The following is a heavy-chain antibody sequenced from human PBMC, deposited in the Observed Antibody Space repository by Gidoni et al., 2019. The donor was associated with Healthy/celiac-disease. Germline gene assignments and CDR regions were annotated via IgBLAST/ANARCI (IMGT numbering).Heavy chain of an antibody. CDR3: ARDEKQLWLDDAFDI. CDR2: IRAYNGNT. D-gene: IGHD5-18*01. CDR1: GYTFTNYG. V-gene: IGHV1-18*04. J-gene: IGHJ3*02. Sequence: QVQLVQSGAEVKKPGASVKVSCKASGYTFTNYGISWVRQAPGQGLEWMGWIRAYNGNTNYAQKLQGRVTMTTDTSTSTAYMELRSLRSDDTAVYYCARDEKQLWLDDAFDIWGQVTMVTVSS.